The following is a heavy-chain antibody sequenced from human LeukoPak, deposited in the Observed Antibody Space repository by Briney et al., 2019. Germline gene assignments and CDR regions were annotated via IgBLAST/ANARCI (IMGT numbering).Heavy chain of an antibody. CDR3: ARVDAWFGELFSWYFDL. D-gene: IGHD3-10*01. CDR2: IYHGGST. CDR1: GGSISSYH. J-gene: IGHJ2*01. Sequence: SETLSLTCTVSGGSISSYHWSWIRQPPGKGLEWIGYIYHGGSTNYNPSLKSRVTIPVDTSKNQFSLKLSSVTAADTAVYYCARVDAWFGELFSWYFDLWGRGTLVTVSS. V-gene: IGHV4-59*01.